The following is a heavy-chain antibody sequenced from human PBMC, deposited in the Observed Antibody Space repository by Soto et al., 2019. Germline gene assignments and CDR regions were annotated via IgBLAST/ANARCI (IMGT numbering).Heavy chain of an antibody. D-gene: IGHD3-10*01. J-gene: IGHJ3*02. CDR3: ARDSRVRGVYDAFDI. V-gene: IGHV4-31*03. Sequence: SETLSLTCTVSGGSISSGGYYWSWIRQHPGKGLEWIGYIYYSGSTYYNPSLKSRVTISVDTSKNQFSLKLSSVTAADTAVYYCARDSRVRGVYDAFDIWGQGTMVTVSS. CDR2: IYYSGST. CDR1: GGSISSGGYY.